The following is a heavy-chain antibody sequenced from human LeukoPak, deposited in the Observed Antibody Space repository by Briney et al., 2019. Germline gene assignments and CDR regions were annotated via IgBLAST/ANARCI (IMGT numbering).Heavy chain of an antibody. D-gene: IGHD2-2*02. CDR2: IIPIFGTA. J-gene: IGHJ4*02. CDR1: GGTFSSYA. Sequence: ASVKVSCKASGGTFSSYAISWVRQAPGQGLEWMGGIIPIFGTANYAQKFQGRVTITTDESTSTAYMELSSLRSEDTAVYYCANLGYCSSTSCYINDYWGQGTLVTVSS. V-gene: IGHV1-69*05. CDR3: ANLGYCSSTSCYINDY.